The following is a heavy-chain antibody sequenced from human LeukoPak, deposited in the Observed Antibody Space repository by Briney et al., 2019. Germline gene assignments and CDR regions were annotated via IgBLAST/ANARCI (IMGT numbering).Heavy chain of an antibody. Sequence: SQTLSLTCAISGDSVSSNSAAWNWIRQSPSRGLEWLGRTYYRSKWYNDYAVSVKSRITINPDTSKNQFSLQLNSVTPEDTAVYYCARDCALLWFGELAFDIWGQGTMVTVSS. CDR3: ARDCALLWFGELAFDI. J-gene: IGHJ3*02. D-gene: IGHD3-10*01. CDR2: TYYRSKWYN. CDR1: GDSVSSNSAA. V-gene: IGHV6-1*01.